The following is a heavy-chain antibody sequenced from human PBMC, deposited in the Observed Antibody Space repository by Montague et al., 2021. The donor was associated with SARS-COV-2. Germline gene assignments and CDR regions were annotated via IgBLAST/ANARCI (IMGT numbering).Heavy chain of an antibody. D-gene: IGHD3-10*01. J-gene: IGHJ6*03. CDR3: ARLGDGVVPSPILGVGPYYSYYYMDV. CDR2: IHRGGST. CDR1: GGSFSTYS. Sequence: SETLSLTCAAHGGSFSTYSWNWIRQPPGKGLEWIGEIHRGGSTNYNPSLKSRVTISADTSKNQFSLKLTSVAAADTAVYYCARLGDGVVPSPILGVGPYYSYYYMDVWGKGTTVTVSS. V-gene: IGHV4-34*01.